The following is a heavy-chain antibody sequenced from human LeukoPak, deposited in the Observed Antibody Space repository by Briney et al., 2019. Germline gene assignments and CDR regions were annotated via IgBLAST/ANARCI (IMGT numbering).Heavy chain of an antibody. CDR3: ARLGHYPNSRTRPNWFDP. CDR2: IYYTGTA. Sequence: SETLSLTCTVSGGSIRGTSYYWVWIRQPPGKELEWIGIIYYTGTAYYNPSLKSRVTISVDTSRDQFSLRLSSVTAADTAVYYCARLGHYPNSRTRPNWFDPWGQGTLVSVSS. D-gene: IGHD1-1*01. V-gene: IGHV4-39*01. CDR1: GGSIRGTSYY. J-gene: IGHJ5*02.